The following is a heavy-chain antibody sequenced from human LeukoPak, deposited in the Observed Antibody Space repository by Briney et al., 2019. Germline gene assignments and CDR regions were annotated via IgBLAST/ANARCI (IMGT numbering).Heavy chain of an antibody. D-gene: IGHD3-10*01. V-gene: IGHV3-48*03. CDR1: GFTFSYYE. CDR2: ISVSGTTI. CDR3: ARGASGIGGIRFDP. Sequence: PGGSLRLSCAASGFTFSYYEMNGVRQAPARGLDGLSHISVSGTTIHYADSVKGRFTISRDNAKNSLYLQMNSLRAEDTAVYYCARGASGIGGIRFDPWGQGTLVTVSS. J-gene: IGHJ5*02.